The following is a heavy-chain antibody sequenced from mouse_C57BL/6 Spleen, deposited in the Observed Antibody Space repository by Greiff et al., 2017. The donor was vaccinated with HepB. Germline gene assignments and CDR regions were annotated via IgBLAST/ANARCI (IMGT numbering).Heavy chain of an antibody. CDR2: ISSGGSYT. V-gene: IGHV5-6*02. D-gene: IGHD2-3*01. Sequence: DVMLVESGGDLVKPGGSLKLSCAASGFTFSSYGMSWVRQTPDKRLEWVATISSGGSYTYYPDSVKGRFTISRDNAKNTLYLQMSSLKSEDTAMYYCARRAYDGYFFDYWGQGTTLTVSS. CDR3: ARRAYDGYFFDY. J-gene: IGHJ2*01. CDR1: GFTFSSYG.